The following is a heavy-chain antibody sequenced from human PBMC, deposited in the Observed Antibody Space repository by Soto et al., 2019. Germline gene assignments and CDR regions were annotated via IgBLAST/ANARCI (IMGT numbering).Heavy chain of an antibody. CDR1: GYTFTSYA. Sequence: ASVKVSCKASGYTFTSYAMHWVRQAPGQRLEWMEWINAGNGNTKYSQKFQGRVTITRDTSASTAYMELSSLRSEDTAVYYCARDQVHFYYYGMDVWGQGTTVTVSS. CDR3: ARDQVHFYYYGMDV. D-gene: IGHD1-1*01. J-gene: IGHJ6*02. CDR2: INAGNGNT. V-gene: IGHV1-3*01.